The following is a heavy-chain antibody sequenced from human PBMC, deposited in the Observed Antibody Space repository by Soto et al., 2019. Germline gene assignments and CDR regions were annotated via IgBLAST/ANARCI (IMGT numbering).Heavy chain of an antibody. J-gene: IGHJ4*02. CDR3: AKARRPGDGGNSVRPSDY. D-gene: IGHD2-21*02. V-gene: IGHV3-23*01. CDR1: GFTFSSYA. CDR2: ISGSGGST. Sequence: TGGSLRLSCAASGFTFSSYAMSWVRQAPGKGLEWVSAISGSGGSTYYADSVKGRFTISRDNSKNTLYLQMNSLRAEDTAVYYCAKARRPGDGGNSVRPSDYWGQGTLVTVSS.